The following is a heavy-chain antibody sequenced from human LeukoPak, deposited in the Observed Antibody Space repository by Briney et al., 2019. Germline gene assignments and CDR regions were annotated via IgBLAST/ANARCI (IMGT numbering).Heavy chain of an antibody. Sequence: PSETLSLTCTVSGGSISSSSYYWGWIRQPPGKGLEWIVSIYYSGSTYYNPSLKSRVTMSVDTSKNQFSLKLTSVTAADTAVYYCARLSNDSPGDPWGQGSLVTVSS. CDR3: ARLSNDSPGDP. J-gene: IGHJ5*02. D-gene: IGHD4-11*01. V-gene: IGHV4-39*01. CDR2: IYYSGST. CDR1: GGSISSSSYY.